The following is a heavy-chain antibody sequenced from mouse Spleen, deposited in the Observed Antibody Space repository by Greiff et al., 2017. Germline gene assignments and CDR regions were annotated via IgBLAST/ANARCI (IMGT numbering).Heavy chain of an antibody. J-gene: IGHJ4*01. CDR2: IYPRSGNT. CDR3: ASGGGGAMDY. Sequence: QVQLQQSGAELARPGASVKLSCKASGYTFTSYGISWVKQRTGQGLEWIGEIYPRSGNTYYNEKFKGKATLTADKSSSPAYMELRSLTSEDSAVYFCASGGGGAMDYWGQGTSVTVSS. CDR1: GYTFTSYG. V-gene: IGHV1-81*01.